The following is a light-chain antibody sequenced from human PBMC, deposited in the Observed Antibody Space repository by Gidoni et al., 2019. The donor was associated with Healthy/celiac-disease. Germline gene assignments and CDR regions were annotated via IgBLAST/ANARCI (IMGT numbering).Light chain of an antibody. V-gene: IGLV2-8*01. CDR1: SSDVGGYNY. J-gene: IGLJ2*01. Sequence: QSALTQPPSASGSPGQSVTISFTGTSSDVGGYNYVSWYQQHPGKAPKITIYEVSKRPSGVPDRFSGSKSGNTASLTVSGLQAEDEADYYCSSYAGSNNVVFGGGTKLTVL. CDR3: SSYAGSNNVV. CDR2: EVS.